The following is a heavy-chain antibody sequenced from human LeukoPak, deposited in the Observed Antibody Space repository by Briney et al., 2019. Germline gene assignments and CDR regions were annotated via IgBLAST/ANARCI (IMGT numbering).Heavy chain of an antibody. CDR1: GFDVNIYA. D-gene: IGHD2-15*01. CDR2: ISASGDAT. J-gene: IGHJ4*02. Sequence: GGSLRLSCAASGFDVNIYAMSWVRQAQGKGLEWVSFISASGDATFYADSVKGRCTISRYNSKNTLYLKMNSLIAEDTAFYYCAGGRGGDWGQGALVTVSS. CDR3: AGGRGGD. V-gene: IGHV3-23*01.